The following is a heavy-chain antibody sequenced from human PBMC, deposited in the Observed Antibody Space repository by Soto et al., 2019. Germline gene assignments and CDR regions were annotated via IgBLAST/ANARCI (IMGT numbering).Heavy chain of an antibody. CDR1: GFTFSSYA. V-gene: IGHV3-64D*06. CDR3: VKVRSGSYYGYYYYGMDV. CDR2: ISSNGGST. D-gene: IGHD1-26*01. J-gene: IGHJ6*02. Sequence: TGGSLRLSCSASGFTFSSYAMHWVRQAPGKGLENVSAISSNGGSTYYADTVKGRFTISRDNSKNTLYLQMSSLRAEDTAVYYCVKVRSGSYYGYYYYGMDVWGQGTTVTVSS.